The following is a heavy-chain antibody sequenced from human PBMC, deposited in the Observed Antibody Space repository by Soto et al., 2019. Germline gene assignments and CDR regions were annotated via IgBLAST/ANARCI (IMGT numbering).Heavy chain of an antibody. CDR2: IVVGSGNT. V-gene: IGHV1-58*01. CDR1: GFTFTSSA. J-gene: IGHJ3*01. Sequence: SVKVSCKAAGFTFTSSAVQWVRQARGQRLEWIGWIVVGSGNTNYAQKFQERVTITRDMSTSTAYMELSSLRSEDTAVYYCAALSGYPPGTQDAFDLWGQGTMLTVSS. CDR3: AALSGYPPGTQDAFDL. D-gene: IGHD6-13*01.